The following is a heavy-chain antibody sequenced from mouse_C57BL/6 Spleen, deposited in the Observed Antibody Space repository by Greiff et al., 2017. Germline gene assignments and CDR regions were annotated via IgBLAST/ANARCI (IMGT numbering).Heavy chain of an antibody. CDR3: TRILITTVVADAMDD. CDR2: IDPETGGT. V-gene: IGHV1-15*01. Sequence: VQLQQSGAELVRPGASVTLSCKASGYTFTDYEMHWVKQTPVHGLEWIGAIDPETGGTAYNQKFKGKAILTADKSSSTAYMELRSLTSEDSAVXYCTRILITTVVADAMDDWGQGTSVTVSS. J-gene: IGHJ4*01. D-gene: IGHD1-1*01. CDR1: GYTFTDYE.